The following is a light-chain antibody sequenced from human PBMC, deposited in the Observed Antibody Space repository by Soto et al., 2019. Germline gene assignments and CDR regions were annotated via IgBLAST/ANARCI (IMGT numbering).Light chain of an antibody. Sequence: EIVMTPSPATLSVPPGQSATLSSMASQSVSSNLAWYQQKPGQAPRLLIYGASTRATGIPARFSGSGSGTEFTLTISSLKSEDFAVYYCQQYNNWPPRTFGGGTKVDI. CDR1: QSVSSN. J-gene: IGKJ4*01. V-gene: IGKV3-15*01. CDR3: QQYNNWPPRT. CDR2: GAS.